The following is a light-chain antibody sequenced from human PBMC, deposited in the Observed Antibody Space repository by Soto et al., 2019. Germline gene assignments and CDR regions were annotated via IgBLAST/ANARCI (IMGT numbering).Light chain of an antibody. J-gene: IGKJ1*01. Sequence: DMQMTQSPSSLSASVGDRVTITCRASQSISRYLNWYQHQPGKVPKLLIYAASSLHTGVPSRFSGSGSGTVFTLTINSLQPEDFATYYCQQSDISPWTFGPGTKVEIK. CDR3: QQSDISPWT. CDR1: QSISRY. V-gene: IGKV1-39*01. CDR2: AAS.